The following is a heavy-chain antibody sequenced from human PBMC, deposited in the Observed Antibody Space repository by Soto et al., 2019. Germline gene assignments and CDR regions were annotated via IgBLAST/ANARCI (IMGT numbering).Heavy chain of an antibody. D-gene: IGHD2-21*02. CDR3: AKGGDWGFDYFNH. CDR1: GFTFSSYW. Sequence: EVQLVESGGDLVQPGGSLRPSCAASGFTFSSYWMTWVRQAPGKGLEWVATINQDGSEKYYVDSVKGRFTISRDNAKNSLYLDMNSLRAGDTAVYYCAKGGDWGFDYFNHWGQGTLVTVSS. CDR2: INQDGSEK. V-gene: IGHV3-7*05. J-gene: IGHJ4*02.